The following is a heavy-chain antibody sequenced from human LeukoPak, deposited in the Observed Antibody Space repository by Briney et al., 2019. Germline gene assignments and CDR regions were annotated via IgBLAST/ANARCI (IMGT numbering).Heavy chain of an antibody. CDR1: GGTFSSYA. CDR2: IIPIFGTA. Sequence: SLKVSCKASGGTFSSYAISWVRQAPGQGLEWMGGIIPIFGTANYAQKFQGRVTITADKSTSTAYMELSSLRSEDTAVYYCARGHSYYGSGSPDDWGQGTLVTVSS. J-gene: IGHJ4*02. V-gene: IGHV1-69*06. D-gene: IGHD3-10*01. CDR3: ARGHSYYGSGSPDD.